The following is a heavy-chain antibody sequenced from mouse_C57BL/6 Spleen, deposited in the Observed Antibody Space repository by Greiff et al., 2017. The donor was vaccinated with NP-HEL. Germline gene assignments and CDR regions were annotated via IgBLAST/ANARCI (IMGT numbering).Heavy chain of an antibody. CDR2: INPNYGTT. J-gene: IGHJ3*01. D-gene: IGHD1-1*01. CDR3: ARDYGSRGWFAY. V-gene: IGHV1-39*01. Sequence: EVKLLESGPELVKPGASVKISCKASGYSFTDYNMNWVKQSNGKSLEWIGVINPNYGTTSYNQKFKGKATLTVDQSSSTAYMQLNSMTSEDSAVYYCARDYGSRGWFAYWGQGTLVTVSA. CDR1: GYSFTDYN.